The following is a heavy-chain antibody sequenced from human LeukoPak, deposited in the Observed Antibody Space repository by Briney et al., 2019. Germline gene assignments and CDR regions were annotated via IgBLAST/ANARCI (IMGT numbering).Heavy chain of an antibody. J-gene: IGHJ4*02. CDR3: AKDIGRAMYYYDSSGYYDY. V-gene: IGHV3-9*01. CDR2: ISWNSGSI. Sequence: PGGSLRLSCAASGFTFDDCAMHWVRQAPGKGLEGVSGISWNSGSIGYADSVKGRFTISRDNAKNSLYLQMNSLRAEDTALYYCAKDIGRAMYYYDSSGYYDYWDQGTLVTVSS. CDR1: GFTFDDCA. D-gene: IGHD3-22*01.